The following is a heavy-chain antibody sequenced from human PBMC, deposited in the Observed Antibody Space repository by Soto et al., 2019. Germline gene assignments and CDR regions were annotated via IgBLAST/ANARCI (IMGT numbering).Heavy chain of an antibody. D-gene: IGHD2-2*01. Sequence: EVQLLESGGGLVQPGGSLRLSCAASGFTFSSYAMSWVRQAPGKGLEWVAALSGSGGSTYYADSVKGRFTISRDNSKNTLYLQMNSLRAEDTAVYYCAKARGYCSSTSCYPGNYYYYYYLDVWGKGTTVTVSS. CDR1: GFTFSSYA. V-gene: IGHV3-23*01. J-gene: IGHJ6*03. CDR3: AKARGYCSSTSCYPGNYYYYYYLDV. CDR2: LSGSGGST.